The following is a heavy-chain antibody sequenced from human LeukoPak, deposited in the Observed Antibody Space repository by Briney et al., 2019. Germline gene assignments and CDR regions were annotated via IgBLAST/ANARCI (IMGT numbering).Heavy chain of an antibody. J-gene: IGHJ3*02. CDR1: EYSFTPYW. CDR2: IYPGDSDT. V-gene: IGHV5-51*01. Sequence: GESLKISCKGSEYSFTPYWIGWVRQMPGKGLERMGIIYPGDSDTRYSPSFQGQVTISADKSISTAYLQWSSLKTSDTGMYYCASLYSPSGSFDIWGQGTMVTVFS. D-gene: IGHD5-18*01. CDR3: ASLYSPSGSFDI.